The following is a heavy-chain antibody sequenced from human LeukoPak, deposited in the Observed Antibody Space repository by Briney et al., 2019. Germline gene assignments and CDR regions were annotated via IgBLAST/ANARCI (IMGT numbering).Heavy chain of an antibody. J-gene: IGHJ6*03. Sequence: TGGSLRLSCAASGFTFSSYGMHWVRQAPGKGLEWVAFIRYDGSNKNYADSVKGRFTISRDNSKNTLFLQMNSLRAEDTAVYFCAKERGGSGSYYYYYMDVWGKGTTVTVSS. CDR1: GFTFSSYG. CDR3: AKERGGSGSYYYYYMDV. CDR2: IRYDGSNK. D-gene: IGHD3-10*01. V-gene: IGHV3-30*02.